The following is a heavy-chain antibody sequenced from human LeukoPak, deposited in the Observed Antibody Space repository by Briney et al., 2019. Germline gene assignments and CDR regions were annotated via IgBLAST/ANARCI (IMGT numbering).Heavy chain of an antibody. D-gene: IGHD5-18*01. V-gene: IGHV3-53*01. CDR3: ARDRYSYGYSVYYYYGMDV. J-gene: IGHJ6*02. Sequence: GGSLRLSCAASGFTVSSSYMSWVRQAPGKGLEWVSVIYSGGSTYYADSVKGRFTISRDNSKNTLYLQMNSLRAEDTAVYYCARDRYSYGYSVYYYYGMDVWGQGTTVTVSS. CDR1: GFTVSSSY. CDR2: IYSGGST.